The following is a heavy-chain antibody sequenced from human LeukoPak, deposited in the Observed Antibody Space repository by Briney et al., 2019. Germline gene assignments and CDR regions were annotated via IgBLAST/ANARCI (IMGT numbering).Heavy chain of an antibody. CDR1: GGSISSYY. V-gene: IGHV4-59*01. J-gene: IGHJ5*02. D-gene: IGHD2-2*02. Sequence: PSETLSLTCTVSGGSISSYYWSWIRQPPGKGLEWIGCIYYSGSTNYNPSLKSRVTMSVDTSKNQFSLKLSSVTAADTAVYYRARGDCSSTSCYTRRYWFDPWGQGTLVTVSS. CDR2: IYYSGST. CDR3: ARGDCSSTSCYTRRYWFDP.